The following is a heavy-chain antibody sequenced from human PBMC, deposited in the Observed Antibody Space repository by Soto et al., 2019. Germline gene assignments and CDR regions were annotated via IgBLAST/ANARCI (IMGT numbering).Heavy chain of an antibody. D-gene: IGHD3-3*01. Sequence: VQLQESGPGMVKPSQNLSLPCPVSGCPIRKGDYFLSWNPQHPGKGPGWIGYIYYSGSTYYNPSLKSRVTISVDTSKNQFSLKLSSVTAADTAVYYCARWWSGSRQGFDPWGQGTLVTVSS. V-gene: IGHV4-31*03. CDR2: IYYSGST. CDR3: ARWWSGSRQGFDP. J-gene: IGHJ5*02. CDR1: GCPIRKGDYF.